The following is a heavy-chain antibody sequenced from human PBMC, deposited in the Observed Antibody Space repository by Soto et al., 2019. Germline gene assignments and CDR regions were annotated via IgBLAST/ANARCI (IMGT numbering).Heavy chain of an antibody. CDR3: ARVQTRLKSFDI. CDR1: GGSISSFY. V-gene: IGHV4-59*01. J-gene: IGHJ3*02. CDR2: IYYSGST. Sequence: SETLSLTCTVSGGSISSFYWSWIRQPPGKGLEWIGYIYYSGSTNYNPSLKSRVTISVDTSKNQFSLKLSSVTAADTAVYYCARVQTRLKSFDIWGQGTMVTVSS.